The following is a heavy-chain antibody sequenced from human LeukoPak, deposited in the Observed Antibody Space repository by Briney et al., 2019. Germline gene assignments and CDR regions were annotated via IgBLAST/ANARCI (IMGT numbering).Heavy chain of an antibody. Sequence: GGSLRLSCATSGFTFSYHWMQWVRQAPGKGLVWVSRISADSISTTYADSVKGRFTISRDNAKNKLYLQMSSLRAEDTAVYYCVRDSSAATYWGLGTLVTVSS. CDR3: VRDSSAATY. CDR2: ISADSIST. D-gene: IGHD6-13*01. V-gene: IGHV3-74*03. CDR1: GFTFSYHW. J-gene: IGHJ1*01.